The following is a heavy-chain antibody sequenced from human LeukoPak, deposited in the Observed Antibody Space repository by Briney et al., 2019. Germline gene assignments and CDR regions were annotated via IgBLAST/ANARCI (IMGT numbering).Heavy chain of an antibody. Sequence: PGGTLRLSCAASGFTFSSYGMSWVRQAPGKGLEWVSAISGSGGSTYYADSVKGRFTISRDNSKNTLYLQMNSLRAEDTAVYYCAREGYYDSSGDDYWGQGTLVTVSS. CDR3: AREGYYDSSGDDY. V-gene: IGHV3-23*01. CDR2: ISGSGGST. J-gene: IGHJ4*02. CDR1: GFTFSSYG. D-gene: IGHD3-22*01.